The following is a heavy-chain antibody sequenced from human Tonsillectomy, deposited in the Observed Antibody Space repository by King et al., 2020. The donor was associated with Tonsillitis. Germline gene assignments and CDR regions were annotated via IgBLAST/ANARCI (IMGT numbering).Heavy chain of an antibody. Sequence: VQLVESGGGLVQPGGSLRLSCATSGFTFSRHWMHWVRQAPGKGLVWVARIDGVWGGTPYSDSVRGRFTISSDNVKNTLYLQMNGLRAEDTAVYYCARDGDGPITFDYWGQGTLVTVSS. CDR3: ARDGDGPITFDY. J-gene: IGHJ4*02. CDR1: GFTFSRHW. V-gene: IGHV3-74*01. CDR2: IDGVWGGT. D-gene: IGHD3-3*01.